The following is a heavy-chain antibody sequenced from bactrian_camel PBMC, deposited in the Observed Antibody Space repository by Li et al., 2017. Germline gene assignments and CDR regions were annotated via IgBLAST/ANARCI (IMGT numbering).Heavy chain of an antibody. CDR3: TNRWYVRTRADSRY. D-gene: IGHD3*01. Sequence: VQLVESGGDLVQPGGSLRLSCVTFGITFENYDWSWVREAPGKALEWVSAVNTVDTTNYADFVKGRFTISRDNAKGTVYLQLDDLKTEDTAMYYCTNRWYVRTRADSRYWGQGTQVTVS. CDR1: GITFENYD. V-gene: IGHV3S40*01. CDR2: VNTVDTT. J-gene: IGHJ4*01.